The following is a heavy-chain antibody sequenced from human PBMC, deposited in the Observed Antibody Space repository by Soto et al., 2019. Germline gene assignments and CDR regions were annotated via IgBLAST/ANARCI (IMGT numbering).Heavy chain of an antibody. CDR1: GFTFSSYA. CDR3: AKGPSKTLAAAGTGTDY. V-gene: IGHV3-23*01. D-gene: IGHD6-13*01. Sequence: GGSLRLSCAASGFTFSSYAMSWVRQAPGKGLEWVSAISGSGGSTYYADSVKGRFTISRDNSKNTLYLQMNSLRAEDTAVYYCAKGPSKTLAAAGTGTDYWGQGTLVTVS. J-gene: IGHJ4*02. CDR2: ISGSGGST.